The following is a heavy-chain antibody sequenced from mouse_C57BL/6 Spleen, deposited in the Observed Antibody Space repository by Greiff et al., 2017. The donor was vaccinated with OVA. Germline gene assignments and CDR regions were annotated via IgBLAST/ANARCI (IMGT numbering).Heavy chain of an antibody. CDR3: TRVDYGSSYGNAMDY. J-gene: IGHJ4*01. D-gene: IGHD1-1*01. V-gene: IGHV5-9-1*02. Sequence: EVKLVESGAGLVKPGGSLKLSCAASGFTFSSYAMSWVRQTPEKRLEWVAYISSGGDYIYYADTVKGRFTISRDNARNTLYLQMSSLKSEDTAMYYCTRVDYGSSYGNAMDYWGQGTSVTVSS. CDR2: ISSGGDYI. CDR1: GFTFSSYA.